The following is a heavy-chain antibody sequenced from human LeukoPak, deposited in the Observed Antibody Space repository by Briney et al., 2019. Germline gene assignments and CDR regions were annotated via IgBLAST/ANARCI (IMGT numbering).Heavy chain of an antibody. Sequence: ASVKVSCKASGYTFTSYGISWVRQAPGQGLEWMGWISAYNGNTNYAQKLQDRVTMTTDTSTSTAYMELRSLRSDDTAVYYCARSNYDFWSGSPTPYGMDVWGQGTTVTVSS. V-gene: IGHV1-18*01. CDR2: ISAYNGNT. D-gene: IGHD3-3*01. CDR1: GYTFTSYG. J-gene: IGHJ6*02. CDR3: ARSNYDFWSGSPTPYGMDV.